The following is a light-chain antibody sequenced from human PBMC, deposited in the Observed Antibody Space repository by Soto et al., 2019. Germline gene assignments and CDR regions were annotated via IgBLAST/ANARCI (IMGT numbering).Light chain of an antibody. J-gene: IGKJ4*01. V-gene: IGKV1-9*01. CDR1: QDIINY. CDR3: QQIYTYPLA. Sequence: DIQLTQSPSFLSASVGDRVTITCRASQDIINYLVWYQHKTGKAPMLLIYTASTLQSGVPSRFTGSGSGTEFTLTISSLQPEDFATYYCQQIYTYPLAFGGGTKVEVK. CDR2: TAS.